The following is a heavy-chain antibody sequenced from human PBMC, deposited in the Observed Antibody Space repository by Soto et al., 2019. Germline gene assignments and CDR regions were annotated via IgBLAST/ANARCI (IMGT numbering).Heavy chain of an antibody. CDR1: GFTFSRSA. D-gene: IGHD3-9*01. Sequence: SVKVSGKASGFTFSRSAVQWVRQPRGQRLEWIGWIVVGSGSTNYAQKFQERVTFTRDLSTSTAYMELSSLRSEDTAVFYCAAVPFNYDILTGYYPDSYYYGMDVWGQGXTVTVSS. V-gene: IGHV1-58*01. CDR3: AAVPFNYDILTGYYPDSYYYGMDV. J-gene: IGHJ6*02. CDR2: IVVGSGST.